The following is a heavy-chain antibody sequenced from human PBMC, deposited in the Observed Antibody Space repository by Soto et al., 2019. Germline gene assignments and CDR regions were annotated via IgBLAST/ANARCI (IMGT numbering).Heavy chain of an antibody. V-gene: IGHV3-23*01. CDR1: GFTFSSYA. CDR2: ISGSGGST. J-gene: IGHJ3*02. CDR3: AKDPFYGGDAFDI. Sequence: GGSLRLSCAASGFTFSSYAMSWVRQAPGKGLEWVSAISGSGGSTYYADSVKGRFTISRDNSKNTLYLQMNSLRAEDTAVDYCAKDPFYGGDAFDIWGQGTMVTVSS. D-gene: IGHD4-17*01.